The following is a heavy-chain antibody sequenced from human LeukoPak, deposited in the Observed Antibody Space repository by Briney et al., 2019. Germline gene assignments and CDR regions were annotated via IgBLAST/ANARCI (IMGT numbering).Heavy chain of an antibody. CDR2: ISRNSGTI. CDR1: GFSFDDYA. Sequence: GGSLRLSCAASGFSFDDYAMQWVRQVPGKGPEWVSGISRNSGTIGYADSVKGRFTISRDNAKNSLYLQMNNLKTEDTALYYCAAGYMAAGGIDYRGPGTLVTVSS. CDR3: AAGYMAAGGIDY. J-gene: IGHJ4*02. V-gene: IGHV3-9*01. D-gene: IGHD6-13*01.